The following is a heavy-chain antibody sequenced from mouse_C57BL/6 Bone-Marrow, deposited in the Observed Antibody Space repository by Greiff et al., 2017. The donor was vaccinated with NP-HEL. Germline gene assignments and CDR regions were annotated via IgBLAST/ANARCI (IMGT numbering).Heavy chain of an antibody. CDR2: INPGSGGT. Sequence: VQLQQSGAELVRPGTSVKVSCKASGYAFTNYLIEWVKQRPGQGLEWIGVINPGSGGTNYNEKFKGKATMTADKSSSTAYMQLSSLTSEDSAVYFCAREGLLRDPYYCDYWGQGTTLTVSS. D-gene: IGHD1-1*01. V-gene: IGHV1-54*01. CDR1: GYAFTNYL. J-gene: IGHJ2*01. CDR3: AREGLLRDPYYCDY.